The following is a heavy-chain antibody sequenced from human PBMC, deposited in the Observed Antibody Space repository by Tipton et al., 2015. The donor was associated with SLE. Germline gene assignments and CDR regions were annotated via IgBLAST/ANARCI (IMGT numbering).Heavy chain of an antibody. CDR1: GFTFSSYG. Sequence: SGFTFSSYGMHWVRQAPGKGLEWVAFIRYDGSNKYYADSVKGRFTISRDNSKNTLYLQMNSLRAEDTAVYYCAKDSPRGGAARPPDYWGQGTLVTVSS. D-gene: IGHD6-6*01. V-gene: IGHV3-30*02. J-gene: IGHJ4*02. CDR3: AKDSPRGGAARPPDY. CDR2: IRYDGSNK.